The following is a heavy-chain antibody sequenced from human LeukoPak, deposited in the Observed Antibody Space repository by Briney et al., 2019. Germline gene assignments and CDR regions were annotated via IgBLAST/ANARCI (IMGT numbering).Heavy chain of an antibody. Sequence: PGGSLRLSCAASGFTFSDYSMNWVRQTPGKGLEWISYINGSSGTIFYADSVKGRFTISRDNAKRSLFLQMTSLRAEDTALYYCARDSAGGSGSYYPGYWGQGTLVTVSS. CDR1: GFTFSDYS. D-gene: IGHD3-10*01. J-gene: IGHJ4*02. V-gene: IGHV3-48*04. CDR3: ARDSAGGSGSYYPGY. CDR2: INGSSGTI.